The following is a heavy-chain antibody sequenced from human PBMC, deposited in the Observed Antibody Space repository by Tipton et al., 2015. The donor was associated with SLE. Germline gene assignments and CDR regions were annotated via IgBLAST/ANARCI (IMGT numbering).Heavy chain of an antibody. CDR1: GFTFNIHA. V-gene: IGHV3-23*01. Sequence: SLRLSCAASGFTFNIHAMTWVRQAPGKGLKWVSGISGGRTYYADSVKGRFSISRDNSKNTLYLQMNSLRAEDTAVYYCARVQLGTTFHDVFDMWGQGTMVTVS. CDR2: ISGGRT. J-gene: IGHJ3*02. D-gene: IGHD1-7*01. CDR3: ARVQLGTTFHDVFDM.